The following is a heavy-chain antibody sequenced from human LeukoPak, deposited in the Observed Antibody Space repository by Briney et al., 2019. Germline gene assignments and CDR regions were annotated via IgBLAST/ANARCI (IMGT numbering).Heavy chain of an antibody. V-gene: IGHV3-21*01. CDR1: GFTFSSYS. CDR2: ISNSSSYI. D-gene: IGHD3-9*01. J-gene: IGHJ5*02. Sequence: KPGGSLRLSCAASGFTFSSYSMNWVRQAPGKGLEWVSSISNSSSYIYYADSVKGRFTISRDNAKNSLYLQMNSLRAEDTAVYYCARVPTDYDILTGYAWGQGTLVTVSS. CDR3: ARVPTDYDILTGYA.